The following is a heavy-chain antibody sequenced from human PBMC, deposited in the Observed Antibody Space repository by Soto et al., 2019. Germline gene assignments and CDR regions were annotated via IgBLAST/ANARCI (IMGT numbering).Heavy chain of an antibody. CDR2: ISSSSSTI. D-gene: IGHD7-27*01. V-gene: IGHV3-48*02. J-gene: IGHJ3*02. Sequence: GGSLRLSCAASGFTFSSYSMNWVRQAPGKGLEWVSYISSSSSTIYYADSVKGRFIISRDNAKNSLYLQMNSLRDEDTAVYYCASDPWGSTDAFDIWGQGTMVTVSS. CDR1: GFTFSSYS. CDR3: ASDPWGSTDAFDI.